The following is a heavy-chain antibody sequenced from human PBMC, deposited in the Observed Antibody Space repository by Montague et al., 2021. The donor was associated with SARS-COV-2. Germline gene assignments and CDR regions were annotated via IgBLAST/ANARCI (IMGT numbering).Heavy chain of an antibody. CDR1: SGSLSGYY. J-gene: IGHJ4*02. CDR2: THYSGTT. CDR3: ARHRITIFLGRMFDY. D-gene: IGHD3-9*01. Sequence: SETLSLTCTASSGSLSGYYWNWIRQPPGKGLEWIGFTHYSGTTKXNPSLKGRLNMSLDTSKNQFSLTLNSVTAADTAVYYCARHRITIFLGRMFDYWGQGTLVTVSS. V-gene: IGHV4-59*08.